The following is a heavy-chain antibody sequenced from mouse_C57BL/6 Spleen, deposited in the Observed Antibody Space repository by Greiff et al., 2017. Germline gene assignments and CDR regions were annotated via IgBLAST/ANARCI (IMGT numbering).Heavy chain of an antibody. D-gene: IGHD2-4*01. CDR1: GYTFTDYN. J-gene: IGHJ3*01. Sequence: EVQLQQSGPELVKPGASVKMSCKASGYTFTDYNMHWVKQSHGKSLEWIGYINPNNGGTSYNQKFKGKATLTVNKSSSTAYMELRSLTAEESAVYYCARGIYYDYDGWFADWGQGTLVTVS. CDR3: ARGIYYDYDGWFAD. V-gene: IGHV1-22*01. CDR2: INPNNGGT.